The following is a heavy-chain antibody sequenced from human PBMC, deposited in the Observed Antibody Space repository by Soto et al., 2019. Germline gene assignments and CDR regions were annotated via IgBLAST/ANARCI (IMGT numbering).Heavy chain of an antibody. J-gene: IGHJ4*02. CDR1: GFTFSSYA. V-gene: IGHV3-23*01. CDR2: ISGSGGST. D-gene: IGHD3-22*01. Sequence: GGSQRLSCAASGFTFSSYAMSWVRQAPGKGLEWVSAISGSGGSTYYADSVKGRFTISRDNSKNTLYLQMNSLRAEDTAVYYCAKDSPAYYYDSSGYQRTVNHYWGQGTLVTVS. CDR3: AKDSPAYYYDSSGYQRTVNHY.